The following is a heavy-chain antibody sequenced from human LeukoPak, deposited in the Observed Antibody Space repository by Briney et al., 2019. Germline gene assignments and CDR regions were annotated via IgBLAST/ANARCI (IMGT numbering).Heavy chain of an antibody. D-gene: IGHD5-18*01. Sequence: PSEILSLTCTVSGGSISGSSYYWGWIRQPPGKGLEWIGSIYYSGSTNYNPSLKSRVTISVDTSKNQFSLKLSSVTAADTAVYYCARALGGYSYGVYYYYGMDVWGQGTTVTVSS. CDR3: ARALGGYSYGVYYYYGMDV. V-gene: IGHV4-39*07. J-gene: IGHJ6*02. CDR1: GGSISGSSYY. CDR2: IYYSGST.